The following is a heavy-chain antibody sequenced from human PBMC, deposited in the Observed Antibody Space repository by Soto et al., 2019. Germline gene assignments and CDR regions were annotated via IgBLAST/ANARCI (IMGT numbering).Heavy chain of an antibody. D-gene: IGHD1-1*01. CDR3: SKGERDY. J-gene: IGHJ4*02. V-gene: IGHV3-30*18. CDR1: GFPFSSYG. CDR2: ISYDGSNK. Sequence: QVQLVESGGGVVQPGRSLRLSCAASGFPFSSYGMDWVRQAPGKGLEWVAVISYDGSNKYYADSVRGRFTISRDNSKNTLYLQMNSLRVHDTAVYYCSKGERDYWGQGTLVTVSS.